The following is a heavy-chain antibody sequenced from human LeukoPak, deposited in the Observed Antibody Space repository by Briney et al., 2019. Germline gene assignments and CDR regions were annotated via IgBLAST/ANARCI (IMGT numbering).Heavy chain of an antibody. CDR2: ISGTGVNT. CDR1: GFSFSSYT. Sequence: GGSLRLSCAASGFSFSSYTMKWVPQAPGKGLEWVSSISGTGVNTHYADSVRGRFTISRDKSKNTLYLQMNRLRAEERAVYYCAGDWCSGSYYGGGFDYWGQGTLVTVSS. CDR3: AGDWCSGSYYGGGFDY. V-gene: IGHV3-23*01. J-gene: IGHJ4*01. D-gene: IGHD3-10*02.